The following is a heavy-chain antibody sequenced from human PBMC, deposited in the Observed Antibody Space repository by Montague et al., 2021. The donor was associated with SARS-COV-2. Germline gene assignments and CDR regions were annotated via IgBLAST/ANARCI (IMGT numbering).Heavy chain of an antibody. J-gene: IGHJ5*02. CDR2: IYYSGGI. V-gene: IGHV4-59*11. D-gene: IGHD3-10*01. Sequence: SETLSLTCTVSGGSMSDHYWAWIRQPPGKGLEWLAYIYYSGGINSNASLKSRVTMSVDTSKNKFSLKLTSVTAADTAVNDCARAVSVRRAVNWFDPWGQGTLVTVSS. CDR1: GGSMSDHY. CDR3: ARAVSVRRAVNWFDP.